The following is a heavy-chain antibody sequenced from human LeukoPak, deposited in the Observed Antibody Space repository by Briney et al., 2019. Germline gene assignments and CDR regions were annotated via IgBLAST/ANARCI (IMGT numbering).Heavy chain of an antibody. Sequence: ASVKVSCKASGYPFSAHFLNWVRQAPGQGLEWMGNIDTTTGNPRYAQDFTGRFVFSLDTSVGTAYLQITSLKADDTAAYYCVRGTPTPGMDYWGQGTQVTVSS. V-gene: IGHV7-4-1*02. CDR3: VRGTPTPGMDY. CDR1: GYPFSAHF. J-gene: IGHJ4*02. CDR2: IDTTTGNP. D-gene: IGHD3-10*01.